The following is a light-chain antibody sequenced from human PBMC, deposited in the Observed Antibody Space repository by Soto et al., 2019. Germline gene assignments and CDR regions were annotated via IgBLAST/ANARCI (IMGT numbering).Light chain of an antibody. J-gene: IGKJ2*01. CDR1: QSISYW. CDR3: QHYTT. CDR2: KAS. Sequence: DIQMTQSPSTLAASVGDRVTITCRASQSISYWLAWYQQKPWKAPKLLIYKASSVESGVPSRFRGSGSGTEFTLTIRSLQADDFATYYCQHYTTFGQGTKLEIK. V-gene: IGKV1-5*03.